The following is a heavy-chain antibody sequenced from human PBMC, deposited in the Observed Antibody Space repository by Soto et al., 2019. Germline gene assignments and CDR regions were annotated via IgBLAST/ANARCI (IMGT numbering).Heavy chain of an antibody. CDR2: MNPNTGNT. V-gene: IGHV1-8*01. Sequence: QVQLVQSGAEVKKPGASVKVSCKASGYTFSSYDINWVRQATGQGLEWMGWMNPNTGNTVYAQKFQGRVTMTRTTSISTAYMGLSSRRSEDTAVSYCARERAYGMDVWGQGTTVTVSS. CDR3: ARERAYGMDV. J-gene: IGHJ6*02. CDR1: GYTFSSYD.